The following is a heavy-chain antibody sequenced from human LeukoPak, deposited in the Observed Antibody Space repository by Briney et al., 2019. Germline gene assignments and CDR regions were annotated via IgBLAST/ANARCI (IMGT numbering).Heavy chain of an antibody. V-gene: IGHV3-7*01. CDR2: IKQDGSEK. J-gene: IGHJ4*02. CDR1: GFTFSSYW. D-gene: IGHD6-13*01. Sequence: GGSLRLSCAASGFTFSSYWMSWVCQAPGKGLEWVANIKQDGSEKYYVDSVKGRFTISRDNAKNSLYLQMNSLRAEDTAVYYCARDSSSWYHYFDYWGQGTLVTVSS. CDR3: ARDSSSWYHYFDY.